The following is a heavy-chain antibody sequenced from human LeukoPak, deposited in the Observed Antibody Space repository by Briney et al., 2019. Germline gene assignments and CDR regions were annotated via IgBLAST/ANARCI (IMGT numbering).Heavy chain of an antibody. J-gene: IGHJ4*02. Sequence: GGSLRLSCAASGFTFSNYWMHWVRQVPGKGLEWVSRINSDGSITTYADSVEGRFTISRDNAKNTLYLQMNSLRAEDTAVYYCARQLWPLFDYWGQGTLVAVSS. D-gene: IGHD5-18*01. CDR2: INSDGSIT. CDR1: GFTFSNYW. CDR3: ARQLWPLFDY. V-gene: IGHV3-74*01.